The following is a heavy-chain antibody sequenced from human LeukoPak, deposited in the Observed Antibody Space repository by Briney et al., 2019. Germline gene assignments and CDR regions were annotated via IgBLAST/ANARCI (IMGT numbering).Heavy chain of an antibody. CDR2: ISGTGGST. V-gene: IGHV3-23*01. Sequence: GGSLRLSCVTSGFTFSIYALSWVRQAPGKGLEWVSAISGTGGSTYYADSVKGRFTISRDNSKNTLYLQMNSLRVEDTAVYYCTKPSGAAAVDYWGRGTLVTVSS. J-gene: IGHJ4*02. CDR1: GFTFSIYA. D-gene: IGHD6-25*01. CDR3: TKPSGAAAVDY.